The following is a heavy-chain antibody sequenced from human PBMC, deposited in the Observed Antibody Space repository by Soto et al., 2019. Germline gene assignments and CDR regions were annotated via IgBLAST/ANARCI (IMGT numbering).Heavy chain of an antibody. D-gene: IGHD3-10*01. Sequence: PSETLSLTCAVYGGSFSCYYWSWIRQPPGKGLEWIGEINHSGSTNYNPSLKSRVTISVDTSKNQFSLKLSSVTAADTAVYYCARRKYYYGSGSYRYYYYYGMDVWGQGTTVTVSS. J-gene: IGHJ6*02. V-gene: IGHV4-34*01. CDR1: GGSFSCYY. CDR2: INHSGST. CDR3: ARRKYYYGSGSYRYYYYYGMDV.